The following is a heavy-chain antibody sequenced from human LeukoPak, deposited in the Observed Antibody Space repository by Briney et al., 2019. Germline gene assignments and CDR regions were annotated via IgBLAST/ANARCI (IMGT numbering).Heavy chain of an antibody. D-gene: IGHD4-17*01. CDR2: ISSSSTYI. V-gene: IGHV3-21*06. Sequence: GGSLRLSCAASGFTFSTYSMNWVRQAPGKGLEWVSSISSSSTYIYYADSVKGRFTISRDNAKNSLYLQMNSLRAEDTAVYYCGTRTTVASYFDYWGQGTLVTVSS. CDR3: GTRTTVASYFDY. CDR1: GFTFSTYS. J-gene: IGHJ4*02.